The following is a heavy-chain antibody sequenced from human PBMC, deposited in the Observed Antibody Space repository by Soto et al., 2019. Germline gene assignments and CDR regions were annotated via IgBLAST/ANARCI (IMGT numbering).Heavy chain of an antibody. D-gene: IGHD3-10*01. CDR2: IYYSGST. CDR3: ARTSYYYGSGGGYYYYGMDV. Sequence: SETLSLTCTVSGGSISSGDYYWSWIRQPPGKGLEWIGYIYYSGSTYYNPSLKSRVTISVDTSKNQFSLKLSSVTAADTAVYYCARTSYYYGSGGGYYYYGMDVWGQGTTVTVSS. CDR1: GGSISSGDYY. J-gene: IGHJ6*02. V-gene: IGHV4-30-4*01.